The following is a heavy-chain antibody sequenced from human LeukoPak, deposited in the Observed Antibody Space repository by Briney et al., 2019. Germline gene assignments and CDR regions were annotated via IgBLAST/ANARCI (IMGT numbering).Heavy chain of an antibody. CDR3: ARDIETYYDFWSGYYMRVTSPNHENWFDP. CDR2: MNPNSGNT. CDR1: GYTFTSYD. Sequence: ASVKVSCKASGYTFTSYDINWVRQATGQGLEWMGWMNPNSGNTGYAQKFQGRVTMTRDTSTSTVYMELSSLRSEDTAVYYCARDIETYYDFWSGYYMRVTSPNHENWFDPWGQGTLVTVSS. J-gene: IGHJ5*02. D-gene: IGHD3-3*01. V-gene: IGHV1-8*01.